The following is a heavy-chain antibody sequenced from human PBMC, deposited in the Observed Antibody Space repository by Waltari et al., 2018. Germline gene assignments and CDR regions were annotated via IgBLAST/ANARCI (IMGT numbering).Heavy chain of an antibody. Sequence: EVQLVESGGGLVQPGGSLRLSCAASGFTLSRYWVSWVRQAPGKGPGWVANIMTDGSEEYYVDSVRGRFIISRDNAKNSLYLQMNSLRPEDTAVYYCARDQWFAFDIWGHGTMVTVSS. CDR3: ARDQWFAFDI. J-gene: IGHJ3*02. D-gene: IGHD3-22*01. CDR1: GFTLSRYW. V-gene: IGHV3-7*01. CDR2: IMTDGSEE.